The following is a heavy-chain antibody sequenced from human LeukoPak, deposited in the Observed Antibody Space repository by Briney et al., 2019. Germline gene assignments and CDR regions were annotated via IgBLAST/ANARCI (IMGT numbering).Heavy chain of an antibody. V-gene: IGHV4-4*07. CDR1: GGSFSIYY. CDR3: GRGPTTVTRAFDY. Sequence: PSETLSLTCTVSGGSFSIYYWTWIRQPAGKGLEWIGHIFTSGNTNYNPSLKSRVTMSVDTSKNQFSLKLSSVTAADTAVYYCGRGPTTVTRAFDYWGQGTLVTVSS. J-gene: IGHJ4*02. CDR2: IFTSGNT. D-gene: IGHD4-17*01.